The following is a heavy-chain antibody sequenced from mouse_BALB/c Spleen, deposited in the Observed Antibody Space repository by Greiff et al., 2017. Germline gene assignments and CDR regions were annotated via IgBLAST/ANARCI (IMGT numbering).Heavy chain of an antibody. Sequence: GQLQQSGAELVKPGASVKLSCTASGFNIKDTYMHWVKQRPEQGLEWIGRIDPANGNTKYDPKFQGKATITADTSSNTAYLQLSSLTSEDTAVYYCAGVYYGGSGYAMDYWGQGTSVTVSS. J-gene: IGHJ4*01. V-gene: IGHV14-3*02. CDR1: GFNIKDTY. D-gene: IGHD1-1*01. CDR3: AGVYYGGSGYAMDY. CDR2: IDPANGNT.